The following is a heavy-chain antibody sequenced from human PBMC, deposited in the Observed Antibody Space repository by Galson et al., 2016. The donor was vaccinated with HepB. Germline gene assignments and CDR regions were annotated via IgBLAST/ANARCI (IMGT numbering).Heavy chain of an antibody. CDR1: GYTFTGYF. Sequence: SVKVSCKASGYTFTGYFTHWVRQAPGQGLEWMGRINPYTGGTYYAQKFQGRVTMTRDTSISPAYMELSSLRSDDTAVYYCARVGSRVTLYYFDYWGQGTLVTVSS. V-gene: IGHV1-2*06. J-gene: IGHJ4*02. D-gene: IGHD3-10*01. CDR2: INPYTGGT. CDR3: ARVGSRVTLYYFDY.